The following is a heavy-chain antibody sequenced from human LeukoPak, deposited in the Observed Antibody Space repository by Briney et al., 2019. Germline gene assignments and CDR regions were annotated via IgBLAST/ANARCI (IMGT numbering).Heavy chain of an antibody. J-gene: IGHJ6*02. Sequence: ASVKISCKASGYTFTSYGISWVRQAPGQGLEWMGWISAYNGNTNYAQKLQGRVTMTTDTSTSTAYMELRSLRSDDTAVYYCARDPPRIVVVVAATNYYGMDVWGQGTTVTVSS. V-gene: IGHV1-18*01. D-gene: IGHD2-15*01. CDR1: GYTFTSYG. CDR3: ARDPPRIVVVVAATNYYGMDV. CDR2: ISAYNGNT.